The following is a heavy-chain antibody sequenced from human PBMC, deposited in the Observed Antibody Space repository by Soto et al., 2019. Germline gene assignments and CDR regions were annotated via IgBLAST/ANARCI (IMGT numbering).Heavy chain of an antibody. Sequence: GGSLRLSCAASGFTVSSNYMSWVRQAPGKGLEWVSVIYSGGSTYYADSVKGRFTISRDNSKNTLYLQMNGLRAEDTAVYYCARDGVGNTAYFGYFDYWGLGTLVTVSS. CDR3: ARDGVGNTAYFGYFDY. CDR2: IYSGGST. J-gene: IGHJ4*02. CDR1: GFTVSSNY. D-gene: IGHD1-26*01. V-gene: IGHV3-53*01.